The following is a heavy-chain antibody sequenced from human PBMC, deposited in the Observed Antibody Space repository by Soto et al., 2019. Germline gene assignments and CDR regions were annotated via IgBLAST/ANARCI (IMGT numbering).Heavy chain of an antibody. Sequence: ESGGGLVKPGGSLRLSCAASGFTFSAYTMNWVRQAPGKGLEWVSSLDPSSTYIYYADSVKGRFTLSRDNAKNSLFLRLNSLRADDTALYYCVRGSYGDYDSWGQGPLVTVSS. V-gene: IGHV3-21*01. CDR3: VRGSYGDYDS. CDR1: GFTFSAYT. D-gene: IGHD4-17*01. CDR2: LDPSSTYI. J-gene: IGHJ5*01.